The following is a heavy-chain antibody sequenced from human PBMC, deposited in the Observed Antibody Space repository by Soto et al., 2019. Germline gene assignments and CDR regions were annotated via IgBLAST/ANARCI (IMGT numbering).Heavy chain of an antibody. V-gene: IGHV1-18*01. J-gene: IGHJ6*02. CDR2: ISAYNGNT. Sequence: GASVKVSCKASGYTFTGYGISWVRQAPGQGLEWMGWISAYNGNTNYAQKLQGRVTMTTDTSTSTAYMELRSLRSDDTAVYYCARVVVVPAAIKDYYYGMDVWGQGTTVTVSS. D-gene: IGHD2-2*01. CDR1: GYTFTGYG. CDR3: ARVVVVPAAIKDYYYGMDV.